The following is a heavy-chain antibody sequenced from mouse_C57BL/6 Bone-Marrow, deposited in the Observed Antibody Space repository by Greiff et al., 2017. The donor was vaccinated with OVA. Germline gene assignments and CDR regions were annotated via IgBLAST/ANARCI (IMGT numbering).Heavy chain of an antibody. V-gene: IGHV3-6*01. D-gene: IGHD3-2*02. Sequence: EVQLVESGPGLVKPSQSLSLTCSVTGYSITSGYYWNWIRQFPGNKLEWMGYISYDGSNNYNPSLKNRISITRDTSKNQFFLKLNSVTTEDTATYYCAREAQAAAWFAYWGQGTLVTVSA. CDR2: ISYDGSN. J-gene: IGHJ3*01. CDR1: GYSITSGYY. CDR3: AREAQAAAWFAY.